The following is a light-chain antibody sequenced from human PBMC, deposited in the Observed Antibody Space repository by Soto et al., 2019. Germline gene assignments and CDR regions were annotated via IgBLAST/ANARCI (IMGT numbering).Light chain of an antibody. V-gene: IGKV4-1*01. CDR1: QSLLHSSNNKNY. J-gene: IGKJ4*01. Sequence: DIVMTQSPDSLAVSLGERATINCKSSQSLLHSSNNKNYLAWYQQKPRQPPKLIIYWASTRESGVPDRFSGSGSGTDFTLTITSLQAEDVAVYYCQQYSSSSQITFGGGTMVEIK. CDR3: QQYSSSSQIT. CDR2: WAS.